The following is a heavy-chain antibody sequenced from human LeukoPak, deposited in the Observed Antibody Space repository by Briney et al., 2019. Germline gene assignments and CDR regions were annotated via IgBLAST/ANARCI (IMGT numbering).Heavy chain of an antibody. Sequence: PGRSLRLSCAASGFTFSSYGMHWVRQAPGKGLEWVAVIWYDGSNKYYADSVKGRFTISRDNSKNTLYLQMNSLRAEDTALYYCARGYSSGSRWLDYWGQGTLVTVSS. J-gene: IGHJ4*02. V-gene: IGHV3-33*01. CDR3: ARGYSSGSRWLDY. CDR1: GFTFSSYG. CDR2: IWYDGSNK. D-gene: IGHD3-22*01.